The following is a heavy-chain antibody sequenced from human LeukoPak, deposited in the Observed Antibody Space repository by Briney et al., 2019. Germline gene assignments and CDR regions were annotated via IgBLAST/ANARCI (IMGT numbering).Heavy chain of an antibody. V-gene: IGHV3-23*01. CDR2: ISGSDGST. CDR1: GFTFSSYA. CDR3: AKDPKRYSSGWSRFDY. D-gene: IGHD6-19*01. J-gene: IGHJ4*02. Sequence: PGGSLRLSCAASGFTFSSYAMSWVRQAPGKGLEWVSAISGSDGSTYYADSVKGRFTISRDNSKNTLYLQMNSLRAEDTAVYYCAKDPKRYSSGWSRFDYWGQGTLVTVSS.